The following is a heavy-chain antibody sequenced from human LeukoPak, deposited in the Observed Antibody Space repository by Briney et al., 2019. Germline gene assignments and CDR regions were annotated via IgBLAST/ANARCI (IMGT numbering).Heavy chain of an antibody. V-gene: IGHV3-9*03. CDR1: GFTFGDYA. Sequence: PGRSLRLSCAASGFTFGDYAMHWVRQAPGKGLEWVSGISWNSGSIGYADSVKGRFTISRDNAKNSLYLQMNSLRAEDMALYYCAKACGGDCSGNAFDIWGQGTMVTVSS. CDR3: AKACGGDCSGNAFDI. CDR2: ISWNSGSI. D-gene: IGHD2-21*02. J-gene: IGHJ3*02.